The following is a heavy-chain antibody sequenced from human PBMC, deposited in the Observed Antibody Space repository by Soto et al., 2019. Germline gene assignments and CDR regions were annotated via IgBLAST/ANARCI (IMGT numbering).Heavy chain of an antibody. CDR3: TRAAIRGYLVEY. J-gene: IGHJ4*02. Sequence: GGSLRLSCAASGFFFSSHSMTWVRQAPGTGLEWVSSLSGDGVTTYYADSVKGRFIISRDNSKNTVNLQMNSLRVEDMAFYYCTRAAIRGYLVEYWGKGTQVTV. CDR1: GFFFSSHS. D-gene: IGHD2-2*01. V-gene: IGHV3-23*01. CDR2: LSGDGVTT.